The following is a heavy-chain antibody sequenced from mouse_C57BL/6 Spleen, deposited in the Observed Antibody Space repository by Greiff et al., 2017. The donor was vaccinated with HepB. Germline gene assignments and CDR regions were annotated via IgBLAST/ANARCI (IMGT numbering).Heavy chain of an antibody. J-gene: IGHJ1*03. CDR1: GYAFSSYW. CDR2: IYPGDGDT. Sequence: QVQLQQSGAELVKPGASVKISCKASGYAFSSYWMNWVKQRPGKGLEWIGQIYPGDGDTNYNGKFKGKATLTADKSSSTAYMQLSSLTSEDSAVYFCARAIYYDYDDGWYFDVWGTGTTVTVSS. CDR3: ARAIYYDYDDGWYFDV. D-gene: IGHD2-4*01. V-gene: IGHV1-80*01.